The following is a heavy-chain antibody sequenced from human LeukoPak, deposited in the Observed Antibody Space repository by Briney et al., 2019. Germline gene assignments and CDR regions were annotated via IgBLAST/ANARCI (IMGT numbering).Heavy chain of an antibody. V-gene: IGHV3-7*03. CDR3: ASAGGDSRSPLPFYY. CDR1: GFAFGSYW. J-gene: IGHJ4*02. D-gene: IGHD6-6*01. CDR2: IKQDGSEK. Sequence: GGSLRLSCAASGFAFGSYWMSWVRHAPGKGLEWVANIKQDGSEKYYVDSVKGRFTISRDNAENSLSLQMNSLRAEDTAVYYCASAGGDSRSPLPFYYWGQGTLVTVSS.